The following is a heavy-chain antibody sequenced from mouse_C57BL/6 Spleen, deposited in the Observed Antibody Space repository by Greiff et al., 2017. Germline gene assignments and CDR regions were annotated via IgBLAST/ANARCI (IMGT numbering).Heavy chain of an antibody. CDR1: GYTFTSYW. J-gene: IGHJ2*01. CDR3: ARSITTVVVDY. V-gene: IGHV1-55*01. D-gene: IGHD1-1*01. CDR2: IYPGSGST. Sequence: VQLQQPGAELVKPGASVKMSCKASGYTFTSYWITWVKQRPGQGLEWIGDIYPGSGSTNYNEKFKSKATLTVDTSSSPAYMQLSSLTSEDSAVYYCARSITTVVVDYWGQGTTLTVSS.